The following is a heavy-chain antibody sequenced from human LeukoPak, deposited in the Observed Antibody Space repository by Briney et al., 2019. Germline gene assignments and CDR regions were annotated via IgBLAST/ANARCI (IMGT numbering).Heavy chain of an antibody. CDR2: IYYSGST. V-gene: IGHV4-30-4*08. Sequence: SETLSLTCAVSGYPISSGYYWSWIRQPPGKGLEWIGYIYYSGSTYYNPSLKSRVTISVDTSKNQFSLKLSSVTAADTAVYYCARGGTNIVVVPAATHFDYWGQGTLVTVSS. D-gene: IGHD2-2*01. CDR1: GYPISSGYY. CDR3: ARGGTNIVVVPAATHFDY. J-gene: IGHJ4*02.